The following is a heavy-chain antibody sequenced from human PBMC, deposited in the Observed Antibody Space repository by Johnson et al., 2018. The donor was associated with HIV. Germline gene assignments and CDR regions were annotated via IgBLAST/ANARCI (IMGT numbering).Heavy chain of an antibody. D-gene: IGHD3-3*01. CDR2: ISWNSGSI. V-gene: IGHV3-9*01. CDR3: ATTRWSDTDPFDI. J-gene: IGHJ3*02. Sequence: VQLVESGGGLVQAGRSLRLACAASGFTFDDYAMHWVRQAPGKGLEWVSGISWNSGSIGYADYVQGRFPLSMDNAKNSLYLQLNSLRAEDTAVYYCATTRWSDTDPFDIWGQGTVVTVSS. CDR1: GFTFDDYA.